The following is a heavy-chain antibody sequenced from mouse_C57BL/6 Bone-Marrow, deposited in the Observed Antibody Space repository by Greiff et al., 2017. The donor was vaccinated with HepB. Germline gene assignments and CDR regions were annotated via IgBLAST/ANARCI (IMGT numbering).Heavy chain of an antibody. CDR1: GYAFTNYL. CDR2: INPGSGGT. CDR3: ARRYYGSSLAWFAY. J-gene: IGHJ3*01. D-gene: IGHD1-1*01. V-gene: IGHV1-54*01. Sequence: VMLVESGAELVRPGTSVKVSCKASGYAFTNYLIEWVKQRPGQGLEWIGVINPGSGGTNYNEKFKGKAPLTADKSSSTAYMQLSSLTSEDSAVYFCARRYYGSSLAWFAYWGQGTLVTVSA.